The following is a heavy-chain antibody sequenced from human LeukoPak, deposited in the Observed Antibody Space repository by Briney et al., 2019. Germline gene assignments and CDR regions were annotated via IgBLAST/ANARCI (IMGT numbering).Heavy chain of an antibody. J-gene: IGHJ4*01. Sequence: SETLSHTCAVYGGSFSGYYWSWIRQPPGKGLEWIGEINHSGSTNYNPSLKSRVTISVDTSKNQFSLKLSSVTAADTAVYYCARSDQPLLYRSWDTQYYFDYWGQGTLVTVSS. D-gene: IGHD2-2*02. CDR1: GGSFSGYY. V-gene: IGHV4-34*01. CDR3: ARSDQPLLYRSWDTQYYFDY. CDR2: INHSGST.